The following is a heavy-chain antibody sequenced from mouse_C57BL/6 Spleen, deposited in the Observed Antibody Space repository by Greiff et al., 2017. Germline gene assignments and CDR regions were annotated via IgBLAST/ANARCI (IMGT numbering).Heavy chain of an antibody. CDR1: GYTFTDYY. D-gene: IGHD1-1*01. V-gene: IGHV1-26*01. CDR3: ARGSVVRDYFDY. J-gene: IGHJ2*01. CDR2: INPNNGGT. Sequence: VQLQQSGPELVKPGASVKISCKASGYTFTDYYMNWVKQSHGKSLEWIGDINPNNGGTSYNQKFKGKATLTVDKSSSTAYMVLRSLTSEDSAVYYCARGSVVRDYFDYWGQGTTLTVSS.